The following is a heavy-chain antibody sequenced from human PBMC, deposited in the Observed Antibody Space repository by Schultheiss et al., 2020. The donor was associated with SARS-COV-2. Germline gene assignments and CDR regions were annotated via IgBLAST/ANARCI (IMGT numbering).Heavy chain of an antibody. D-gene: IGHD2-2*01. CDR3: ARGYCSSTSCYIDY. CDR2: VSGNGITT. J-gene: IGHJ4*02. CDR1: GFTFSSYA. Sequence: GGSLRLSCAASGFTFSSYAMSWVRQAPGKGLEWVSCVSGNGITTYYADSVKGRFTISRDNSKNTLYLQMNSLRAEDTAVYYCARGYCSSTSCYIDYWGQGTLVTVSS. V-gene: IGHV3-23*01.